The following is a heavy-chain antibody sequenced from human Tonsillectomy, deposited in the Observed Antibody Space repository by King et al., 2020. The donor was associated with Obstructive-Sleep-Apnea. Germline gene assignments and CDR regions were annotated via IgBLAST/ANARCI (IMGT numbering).Heavy chain of an antibody. CDR2: IKSKTEIGTT. D-gene: IGHD4-17*01. Sequence: QLVQSGGGLAKAGGSLRLSCVGSGFTFTDAWMAWVRPAPGKGLEWVVRIKSKTEIGTTAYAAPVKGRFSISRDDSINTVYLQMNSLKTEDTAVYYCTTRNPPHGDYPFDYWGQGTLVAVS. J-gene: IGHJ4*02. V-gene: IGHV3-15*01. CDR3: TTRNPPHGDYPFDY. CDR1: GFTFTDAW.